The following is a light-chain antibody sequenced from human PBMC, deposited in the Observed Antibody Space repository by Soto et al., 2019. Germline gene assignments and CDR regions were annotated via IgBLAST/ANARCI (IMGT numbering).Light chain of an antibody. CDR3: QQYYNWPPIT. Sequence: EIVMTQSPATLSVSPGERATLSCRASQSVSSNLAWYQQKPGQAPRLLIYGASTRATGIPARFSGSGSGTEFTLTISSLQSEDLAVYYCQQYYNWPPITFGQGTRLEIK. CDR1: QSVSSN. V-gene: IGKV3-15*01. CDR2: GAS. J-gene: IGKJ5*01.